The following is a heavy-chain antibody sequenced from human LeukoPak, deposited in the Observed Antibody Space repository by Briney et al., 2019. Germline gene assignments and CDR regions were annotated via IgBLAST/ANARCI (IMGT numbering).Heavy chain of an antibody. CDR1: GGSISSGGYY. D-gene: IGHD1-26*01. V-gene: IGHV4-61*08. J-gene: IGHJ4*02. Sequence: PSETLSLTCTVSGGSISSGGYYWSWIRQPPGKGLEWIGYIYYSGSTNYNPSLKSRVTISVDTSKNQFSLKLSSVTAADTAVYYCAGGEWEPRCDYWGQGTLVTVSS. CDR2: IYYSGST. CDR3: AGGEWEPRCDY.